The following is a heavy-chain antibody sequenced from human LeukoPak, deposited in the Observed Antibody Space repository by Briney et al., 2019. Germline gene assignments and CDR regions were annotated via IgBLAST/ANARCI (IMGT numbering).Heavy chain of an antibody. J-gene: IGHJ4*02. CDR2: TYYSGST. CDR3: ARQSAAAGDFDY. CDR1: GGSISSYY. D-gene: IGHD6-13*01. Sequence: SETLSLTCTVSGGSISSYYWSWIRQPPGKGLEWIGYTYYSGSTNYNPSLKSRVTISVDTSKNQFSLKLSSVTAADTAVYYCARQSAAAGDFDYWGQGTLVTVSS. V-gene: IGHV4-59*08.